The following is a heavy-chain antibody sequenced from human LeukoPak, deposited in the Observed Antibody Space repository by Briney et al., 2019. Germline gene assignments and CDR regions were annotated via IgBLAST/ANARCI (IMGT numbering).Heavy chain of an antibody. Sequence: GASVKVSCKASGYTFTGYYIHWVRQAPGHGLEWMGWINPKSGGTDYVQEFQGRVTMTRDTSISTAYMELNRLTSDDTAMYFCAYSDYPLDAFPFWGQGTMVTVSS. CDR3: AYSDYPLDAFPF. CDR2: INPKSGGT. CDR1: GYTFTGYY. J-gene: IGHJ3*01. V-gene: IGHV1-2*02. D-gene: IGHD5-12*01.